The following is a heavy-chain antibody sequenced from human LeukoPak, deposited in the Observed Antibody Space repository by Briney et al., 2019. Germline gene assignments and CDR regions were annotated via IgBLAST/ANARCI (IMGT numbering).Heavy chain of an antibody. CDR1: GGSISGGSYY. CDR2: IYYSGST. J-gene: IGHJ4*02. Sequence: IPSQTLSLTCTVSGGSISGGSYYWSWIRQPPGKGLEWIGYIYYSGSTKYNLSLESRVTISVDTSKDQLSLKLSSVTAADTAVYYCARGEYGLFDYWGQGTLVTVSS. V-gene: IGHV4-61*01. D-gene: IGHD2/OR15-2a*01. CDR3: ARGEYGLFDY.